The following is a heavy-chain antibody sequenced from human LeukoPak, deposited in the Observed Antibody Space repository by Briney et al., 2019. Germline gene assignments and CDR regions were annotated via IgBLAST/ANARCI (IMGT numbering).Heavy chain of an antibody. Sequence: GASVKVSCKASGYTFTEYYMHWVRQAPGQGLEWMGWINPNTGGSDYAQKFQGRVTMTRDTSISTVYMELTRLTSDDTAVYYCARCDSSGLFSDYWGQGTLATVSS. CDR1: GYTFTEYY. J-gene: IGHJ4*02. CDR3: ARCDSSGLFSDY. CDR2: INPNTGGS. D-gene: IGHD3-22*01. V-gene: IGHV1-2*02.